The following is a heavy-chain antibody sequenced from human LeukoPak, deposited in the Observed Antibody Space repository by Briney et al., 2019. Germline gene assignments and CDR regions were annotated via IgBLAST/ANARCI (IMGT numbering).Heavy chain of an antibody. J-gene: IGHJ5*02. Sequence: KPGGSLRLSCAASGFTFSTYSMSWVRQAPGKGLEWVSSITGSSSFIYYADSVKGRFTISRDNAKKTVYLQMNSLRAEDTAVYYCAREGVGFWSGYYTSWGQGTLVTVSS. CDR1: GFTFSTYS. CDR3: AREGVGFWSGYYTS. D-gene: IGHD3-3*01. V-gene: IGHV3-21*01. CDR2: ITGSSSFI.